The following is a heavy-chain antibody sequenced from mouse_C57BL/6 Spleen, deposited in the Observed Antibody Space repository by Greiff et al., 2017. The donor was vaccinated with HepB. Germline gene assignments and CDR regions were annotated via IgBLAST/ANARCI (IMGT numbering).Heavy chain of an antibody. Sequence: QVQLQQPGAELVRPGSSVKLSCKASGYTFTSYWMHWVKQRPIQGLEWIGNIDPSDSETHYNQKFKDKATLTVDKSSSTAYMQLSSLTSEDSAVYYCVCARDGYFPWFAYWGQGTLVTVSA. D-gene: IGHD2-3*01. CDR2: IDPSDSET. J-gene: IGHJ3*01. V-gene: IGHV1-52*01. CDR1: GYTFTSYW. CDR3: VCARDGYFPWFAY.